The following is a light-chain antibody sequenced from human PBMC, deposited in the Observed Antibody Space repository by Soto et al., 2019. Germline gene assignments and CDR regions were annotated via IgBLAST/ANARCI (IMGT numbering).Light chain of an antibody. CDR2: AAS. J-gene: IGKJ3*01. Sequence: DIQMTQSPSSLSASVGDRVTITCRASQTISSFLNWYQQKPGKAPKLLIYAASSLQSEVPSRFSGSVSGTDFTLTISSLQPEDFATYYCQQSYSFPFTFGPGTKVDIK. CDR1: QTISSF. CDR3: QQSYSFPFT. V-gene: IGKV1-39*01.